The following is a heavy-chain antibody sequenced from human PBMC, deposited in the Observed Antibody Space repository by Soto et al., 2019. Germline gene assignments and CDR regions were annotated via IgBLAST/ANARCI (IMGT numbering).Heavy chain of an antibody. J-gene: IGHJ6*02. V-gene: IGHV3-33*01. CDR3: ARGARYCSGGSCYSRYYYYGMDV. CDR1: GFTFSSYG. CDR2: IWYDGSNK. D-gene: IGHD2-15*01. Sequence: QPGGSLRLSCVASGFTFSSYGMHWVRQAPGKGLEWVAVIWYDGSNKYYADSVKGRFTISRDNSKNTLYLQMNSLRAEDTAVYYCARGARYCSGGSCYSRYYYYGMDVWGQGTTVTVSS.